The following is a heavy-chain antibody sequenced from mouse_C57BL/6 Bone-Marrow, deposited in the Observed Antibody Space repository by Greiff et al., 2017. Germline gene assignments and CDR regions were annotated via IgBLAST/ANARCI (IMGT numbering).Heavy chain of an antibody. Sequence: VQLQQSGAELARPGASVKLSCKASGYTFTSYGISWVKQRTGQGLEWIGEIYPRSGNTYYNEKFKGKAALTADKSSSTAYMELRSLTSDDSAVYFCARVDYYAKDYWGQGTSVTVSS. CDR1: GYTFTSYG. V-gene: IGHV1-81*01. CDR2: IYPRSGNT. J-gene: IGHJ4*01. CDR3: ARVDYYAKDY.